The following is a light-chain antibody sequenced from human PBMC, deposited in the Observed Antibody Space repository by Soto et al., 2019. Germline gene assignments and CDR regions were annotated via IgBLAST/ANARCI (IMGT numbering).Light chain of an antibody. CDR3: QQAYSFPIT. CDR1: QDIAGF. Sequence: DIQMTQSPSSLSASAGDRVTIACQASQDIAGFLAWYQHKPGRAPELLIRTASSLQSGVPSRFSGSGSGTDFTLTINSLQPEDSATYYCQQAYSFPITFGQGTRLEIK. J-gene: IGKJ5*01. CDR2: TAS. V-gene: IGKV1D-12*01.